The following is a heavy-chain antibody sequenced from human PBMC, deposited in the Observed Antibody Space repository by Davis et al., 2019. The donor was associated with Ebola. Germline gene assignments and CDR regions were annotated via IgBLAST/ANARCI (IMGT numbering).Heavy chain of an antibody. D-gene: IGHD2-15*01. V-gene: IGHV1-69*13. CDR3: ARELFDIVVVVAAKKYGMDV. Sequence: SVKVSCKASGGTFSSYAISWVRQAPGQGLEWMGGIIPIFGTANYAQKFQGRVTITADESTSTAYMELSSLRSEDTAVYYCARELFDIVVVVAAKKYGMDVWGQGTTVTVSS. J-gene: IGHJ6*02. CDR2: IIPIFGTA. CDR1: GGTFSSYA.